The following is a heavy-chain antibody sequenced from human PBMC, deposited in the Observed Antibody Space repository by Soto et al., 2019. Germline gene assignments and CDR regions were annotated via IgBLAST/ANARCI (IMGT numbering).Heavy chain of an antibody. CDR1: GYTFTGYY. D-gene: IGHD6-13*01. V-gene: IGHV1-2*04. Sequence: ASVKVSCKASGYTFTGYYMHWVRQAPGQGLEWMGWINPNSGGTNYAQKFQGWVTMTRDTSISTAYMELSRLRSDDTAVYYCAREAVIAAAYAFDIWGQGTMVTVSS. CDR3: AREAVIAAAYAFDI. CDR2: INPNSGGT. J-gene: IGHJ3*02.